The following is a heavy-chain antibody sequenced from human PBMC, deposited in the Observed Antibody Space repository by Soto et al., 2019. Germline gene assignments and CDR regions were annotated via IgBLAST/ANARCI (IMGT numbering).Heavy chain of an antibody. D-gene: IGHD3-22*01. CDR1: GFTFSSYE. CDR2: ISSSGSTI. J-gene: IGHJ6*02. Sequence: PGGSLRLCCAASGFTFSSYEMNWVRQAPGKGLEWVSYISSSGSTIYYADSVKGRFTISRDNAKNSLYLQMNSLRAEDTAVYYCARDYYDSSGYRHYYYYYGMDVWGQGTTVTVSS. CDR3: ARDYYDSSGYRHYYYYYGMDV. V-gene: IGHV3-48*03.